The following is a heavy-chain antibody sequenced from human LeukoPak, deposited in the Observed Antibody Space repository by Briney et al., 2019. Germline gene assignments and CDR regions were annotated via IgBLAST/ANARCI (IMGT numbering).Heavy chain of an antibody. Sequence: SETLSLTCTVSGGSISSGGYYWSWIRQHPGKGLEWIGYIYYSGSTYYNPSLKSRVTISVDTFKNQFSLKLSSVTAADTAVYYCASGTYYDILTGYSPFDYWGQGTLVTVSS. D-gene: IGHD3-9*01. J-gene: IGHJ4*02. CDR1: GGSISSGGYY. CDR3: ASGTYYDILTGYSPFDY. V-gene: IGHV4-31*03. CDR2: IYYSGST.